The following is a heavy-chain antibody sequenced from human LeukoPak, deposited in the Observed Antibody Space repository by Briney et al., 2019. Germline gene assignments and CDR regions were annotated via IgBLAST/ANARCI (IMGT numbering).Heavy chain of an antibody. CDR3: PRGEDRRHSRP. Sequence: GGALRVSCAASGFTFSSYTMYWVRQGPGEGLEWVSSISSSSSSIYYADSVKGRFTISRDNAKNSLYLQMNSLRAEDTAVYYCPRGEDRRHSRPWGQGTLGTVSS. V-gene: IGHV3-21*01. CDR2: ISSSSSSI. J-gene: IGHJ5*02. CDR1: GFTFSSYT. D-gene: IGHD1-26*01.